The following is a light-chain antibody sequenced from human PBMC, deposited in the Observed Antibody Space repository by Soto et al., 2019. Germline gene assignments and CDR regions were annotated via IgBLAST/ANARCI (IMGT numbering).Light chain of an antibody. CDR2: DAS. V-gene: IGKV3-20*01. CDR1: HTVRNNY. J-gene: IGKJ4*01. CDR3: QQFCSYPLT. Sequence: ELVLTQSPGTLSLSLGERATLSCRASHTVRNNYLAWYQQKPGQAPRLLIYDASSRATGIPDRFSGGGSGTDFTLTISRLEPEDFAVYYCQQFCSYPLTFGGGTNVDIK.